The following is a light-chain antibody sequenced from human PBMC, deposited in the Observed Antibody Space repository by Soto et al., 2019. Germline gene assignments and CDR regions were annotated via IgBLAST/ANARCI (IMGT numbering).Light chain of an antibody. CDR3: QQYNKWPFT. CDR2: HAS. CDR1: QSVSNN. Sequence: EIVMTQSPATLSVSPGERATLSCRASQSVSNNLAWYQQKPGQAPRLLIHHASTRATGIPARFSGGGSGTEFTLTISSLQSEDFAVYYCQQYNKWPFTFGGGTKLEIK. V-gene: IGKV3-15*01. J-gene: IGKJ4*01.